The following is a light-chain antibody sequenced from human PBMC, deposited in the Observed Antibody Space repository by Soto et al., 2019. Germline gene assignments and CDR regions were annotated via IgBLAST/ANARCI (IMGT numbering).Light chain of an antibody. CDR2: ETS. V-gene: IGKV1-33*01. J-gene: IGKJ4*01. CDR1: QDIKNY. Sequence: DIQMTQSPSSLSASVGDRVTITCQASQDIKNYLNWYQQKPGKDPKLLIYETSNLETGVTTRFSESGSGRNFTFTISSLQPEDIETYYCPQCDDFITFGGGTRIEIK. CDR3: PQCDDFIT.